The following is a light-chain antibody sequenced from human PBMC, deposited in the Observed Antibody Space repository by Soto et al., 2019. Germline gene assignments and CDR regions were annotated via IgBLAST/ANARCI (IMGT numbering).Light chain of an antibody. CDR1: SSDVGGYNY. CDR3: SSYTSSSTLV. J-gene: IGLJ2*01. Sequence: QSVLTQPASVSGSPGQSITIYCTGTSSDVGGYNYVSWYQQHPGKAPKLMIYDVSNRPSGVSNRFSGSKSGNTASLTISGLQAEDEADYYASSYTSSSTLVFGGGSKVTVL. CDR2: DVS. V-gene: IGLV2-14*01.